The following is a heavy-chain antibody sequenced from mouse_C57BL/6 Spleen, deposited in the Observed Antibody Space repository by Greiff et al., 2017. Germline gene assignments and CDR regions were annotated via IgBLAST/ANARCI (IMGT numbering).Heavy chain of an antibody. CDR2: IWRGGST. Sequence: VKLQPSGPGLVQPSQSLSITCTVSGFSLTSYGVHWVRQSPGKGLEWLGVIWRGGSTAYNAAFMSRLRTTKDNTKSQVFFKMNSLQADDTAIYYCATLAVDWGQGTLVTVSA. V-gene: IGHV2-5*01. CDR1: GFSLTSYG. J-gene: IGHJ3*01. CDR3: ATLAVD.